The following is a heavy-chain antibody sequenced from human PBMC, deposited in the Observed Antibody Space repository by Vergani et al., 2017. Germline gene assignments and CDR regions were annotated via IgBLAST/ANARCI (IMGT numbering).Heavy chain of an antibody. CDR1: GFTFSSYA. CDR2: ISYDGSNK. J-gene: IGHJ5*02. D-gene: IGHD3-3*01. CDR3: ARGPTYAFWSGYYMGEWLEA. Sequence: QVQLVESGGGVVQPGRSLRLSCAASGFTFSSYAMHWVRQAPGKGLEWVAVISYDGSNKYYADSVKGRFTISRDNSKNTLYLQMNRLRAEDTAVYYWARGPTYAFWSGYYMGEWLEAWGQGTLVTVSS. V-gene: IGHV3-30*01.